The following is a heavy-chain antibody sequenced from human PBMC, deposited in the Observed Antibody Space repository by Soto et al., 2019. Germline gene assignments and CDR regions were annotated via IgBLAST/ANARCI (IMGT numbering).Heavy chain of an antibody. D-gene: IGHD3-10*01. Sequence: EVKVLESGGDLVQSGGSLRLSCVASGFTFSEYAMTWVRQAPGKGLDWVSSVSANGDITYYADSVKGRFTISRDNSKNTLLLQMNSLRAEDTALYYCARGDRGGSGSPASYYFSGLDVWGQGTTVIVSS. CDR2: VSANGDIT. CDR3: ARGDRGGSGSPASYYFSGLDV. CDR1: GFTFSEYA. J-gene: IGHJ6*02. V-gene: IGHV3-23*01.